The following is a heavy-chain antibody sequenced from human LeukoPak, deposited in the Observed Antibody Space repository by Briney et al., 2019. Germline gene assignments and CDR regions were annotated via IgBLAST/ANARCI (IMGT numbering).Heavy chain of an antibody. J-gene: IGHJ4*02. CDR3: ARSQDKYCSGGSCYFDY. CDR2: INHSGST. D-gene: IGHD2-15*01. V-gene: IGHV4-34*01. Sequence: SETLSLTCAVYGRCFSGYYWSWIRQPPGKGLEWIGEINHSGSTNYNPSLKSRVTISVDTSKNQFSLKLSSVTAADTAVYYCARSQDKYCSGGSCYFDYWGQGTLVTVSS. CDR1: GRCFSGYY.